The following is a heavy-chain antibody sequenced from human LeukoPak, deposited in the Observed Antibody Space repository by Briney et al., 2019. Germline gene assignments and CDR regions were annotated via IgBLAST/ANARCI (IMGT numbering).Heavy chain of an antibody. Sequence: GGSLRLSCAASGFTVSSNYMSWVRQAPGKELEWVSVIYSGVSTYYADSVKGRFTISRDNSKNTLYLQMNSLRAEDTALYYCARDRRYYDSSGYYFHWYFDLWGRGTLVTASS. V-gene: IGHV3-53*01. CDR1: GFTVSSNY. J-gene: IGHJ2*01. D-gene: IGHD3-22*01. CDR2: IYSGVST. CDR3: ARDRRYYDSSGYYFHWYFDL.